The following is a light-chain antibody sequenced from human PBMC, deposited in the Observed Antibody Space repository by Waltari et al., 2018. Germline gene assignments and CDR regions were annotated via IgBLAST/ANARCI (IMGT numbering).Light chain of an antibody. CDR1: QGITNS. CDR3: QQYYNTPQT. V-gene: IGKV1-NL1*01. J-gene: IGKJ1*01. CDR2: ATS. Sequence: DIQMTQSPSSLSASVGDRVTITCRASQGITNSLAWYQQKPGKAPKLLLYATSRLESGVPSRFSGSASGTDYSLTISSLQPEDFATYYCQQYYNTPQTFGQGTKVEIK.